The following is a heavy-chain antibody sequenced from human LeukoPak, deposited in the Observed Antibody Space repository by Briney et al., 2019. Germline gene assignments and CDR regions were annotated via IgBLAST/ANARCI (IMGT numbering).Heavy chain of an antibody. CDR3: ARAEGGYSYGHYYYYGMDV. CDR2: IYYSGST. V-gene: IGHV4-59*01. D-gene: IGHD5-18*01. CDR1: GGSISSYY. J-gene: IGHJ6*04. Sequence: SETLSLTCTVSGGSISSYYWSWFRQPPGKGLEWIGYIYYSGSTNYNPSLRSRVTISVDTSKNQFSLKLSSVTAADTAVYYCARAEGGYSYGHYYYYGMDVWGKGTTVTVSS.